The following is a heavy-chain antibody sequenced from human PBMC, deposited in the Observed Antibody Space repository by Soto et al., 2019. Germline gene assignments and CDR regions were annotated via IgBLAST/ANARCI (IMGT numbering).Heavy chain of an antibody. D-gene: IGHD2-15*01. V-gene: IGHV3-23*01. Sequence: EVQLLESGGGLVQPGGALRLYCAASRFTFSSHAMSWVRQAPGKGLEWISSISAGSEGAYYADSVRGRFTISRDNSNNTLFLQLNSLRAEDTAVYYCARDLWWYLHWGQGTLVTVSS. CDR1: RFTFSSHA. CDR3: ARDLWWYLH. CDR2: ISAGSEGA. J-gene: IGHJ4*02.